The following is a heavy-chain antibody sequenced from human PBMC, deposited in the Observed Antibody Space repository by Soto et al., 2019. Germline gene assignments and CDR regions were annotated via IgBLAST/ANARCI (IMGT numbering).Heavy chain of an antibody. Sequence: ASVKVSCKASGGTFSSYAISWVRQAPGQGLEWMGGIIPIFGTANYAQKFQGRVTITADESTSTAYMELSSLRSEDTAVYYCARVLDQSGSWAGNYYFDYWGQGTLVTVSS. V-gene: IGHV1-69*13. CDR1: GGTFSSYA. CDR3: ARVLDQSGSWAGNYYFDY. D-gene: IGHD2-15*01. J-gene: IGHJ4*02. CDR2: IIPIFGTA.